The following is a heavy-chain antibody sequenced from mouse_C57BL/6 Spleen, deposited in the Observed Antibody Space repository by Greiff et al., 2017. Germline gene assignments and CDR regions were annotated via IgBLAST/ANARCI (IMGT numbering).Heavy chain of an antibody. CDR2: INPNNGGT. CDR1: GYTFTDYY. Sequence: EVQLQQSGPELVKPGASVKISCKASGYTFTDYYMNWVKQSHGKSLEWIGDINPNNGGTSYNQKFKGKATLTVDKSSSTAYMELRSLTSEDSAVYYCARPGTDYWGQGTTLTVSS. J-gene: IGHJ2*01. CDR3: ARPGTDY. V-gene: IGHV1-26*01. D-gene: IGHD3-3*01.